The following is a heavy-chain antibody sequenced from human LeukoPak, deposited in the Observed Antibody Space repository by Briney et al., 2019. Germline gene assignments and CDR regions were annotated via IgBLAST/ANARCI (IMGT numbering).Heavy chain of an antibody. CDR2: MNPNSGNT. CDR3: ARIPGGSYQRRNYYYGMDV. CDR1: GYTLTSYD. J-gene: IGHJ6*02. Sequence: ASVKVSFKASGYTLTSYDINWVRQATGQGLEWMGWMNPNSGNTGYAQKFQGRVTMTRNTSISTAYMELSSLRSEDTAVYYCARIPGGSYQRRNYYYGMDVWGQGTTVTVSS. V-gene: IGHV1-8*01. D-gene: IGHD1-26*01.